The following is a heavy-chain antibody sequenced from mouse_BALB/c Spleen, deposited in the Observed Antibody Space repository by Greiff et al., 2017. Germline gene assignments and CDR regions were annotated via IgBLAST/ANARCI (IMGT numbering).Heavy chain of an antibody. D-gene: IGHD3-1*01. CDR1: GYTFTSYY. Sequence: VQLQQSGPELVKPGASVRISCKASGYTFTSYYIHWVKQRPGQGLEWIGWIYPGNVNTKYNEKFKGKATLTADKSSSTAYMQLSSLTSEDSAVYFCAREGGGSSGYFDYWGQGTTLTVSS. J-gene: IGHJ2*01. CDR3: AREGGGSSGYFDY. CDR2: IYPGNVNT. V-gene: IGHV1S56*01.